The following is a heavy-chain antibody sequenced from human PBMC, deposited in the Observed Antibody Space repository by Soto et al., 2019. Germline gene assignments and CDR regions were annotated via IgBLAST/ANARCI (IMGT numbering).Heavy chain of an antibody. CDR2: ISGSGGST. D-gene: IGHD3-22*01. J-gene: IGHJ4*02. V-gene: IGHV3-23*01. Sequence: EVQLLESGGGLVQPGGSLRLSCAASGFTFSSYARSWVRQAPGRGLEGVSAISGSGGSTYYADSVKGRFTISRDNSKNTLYLQMNSLRAEDTAVYYCAKDSITMIVVVTFDYWGQGTLVTVSS. CDR1: GFTFSSYA. CDR3: AKDSITMIVVVTFDY.